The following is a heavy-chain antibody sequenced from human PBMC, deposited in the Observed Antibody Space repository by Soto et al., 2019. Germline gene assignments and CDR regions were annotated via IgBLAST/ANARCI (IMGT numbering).Heavy chain of an antibody. CDR3: AKDATRTDGWYYYYYYGMDV. CDR2: ISNTGDLI. D-gene: IGHD6-19*01. V-gene: IGHV3-23*01. Sequence: GGSLRLSCAASGFTFSYLAMGWVRQAPGKGLEWVSVISNTGDLIYYADSVRGRFTISRDNSKNTLFLQMNSLRAEDTAVYFCAKDATRTDGWYYYYYYGMDVWGQGTTVTVSS. J-gene: IGHJ6*02. CDR1: GFTFSYLA.